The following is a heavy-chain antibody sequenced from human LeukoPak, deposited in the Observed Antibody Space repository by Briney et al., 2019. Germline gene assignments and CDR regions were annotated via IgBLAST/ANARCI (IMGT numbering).Heavy chain of an antibody. Sequence: SETLSLTCTFSGASISTAGYYWTWIRQSPGGGLKWIGYIYYTGSIDYIPSLKSRLTMSLDTSKNQFSLKLRSVTAADTAIYYCARDHSYYFGSQTSTLDVWGQGTAVTVSS. CDR3: ARDHSYYFGSQTSTLDV. D-gene: IGHD3-10*01. CDR2: IYYTGSI. V-gene: IGHV4-31*03. J-gene: IGHJ6*02. CDR1: GASISTAGYY.